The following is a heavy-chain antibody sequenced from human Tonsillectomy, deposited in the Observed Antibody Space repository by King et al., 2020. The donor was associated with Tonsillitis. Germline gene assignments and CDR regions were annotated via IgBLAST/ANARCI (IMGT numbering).Heavy chain of an antibody. Sequence: QLVQSGAEVKKPGASAKVSCNASCYTLSDYGVNWVLHDPGQRLEWMGWIRTYNVNTKYAQNIPGRYTMTTDTSTSTAYMELSCLRSDDTSVYYCGRIYCGGDCYSGPWDYWGQGTLVTVSS. CDR1: CYTLSDYG. CDR3: GRIYCGGDCYSGPWDY. D-gene: IGHD2-21*02. V-gene: IGHV1-18*01. J-gene: IGHJ4*02. CDR2: IRTYNVNT.